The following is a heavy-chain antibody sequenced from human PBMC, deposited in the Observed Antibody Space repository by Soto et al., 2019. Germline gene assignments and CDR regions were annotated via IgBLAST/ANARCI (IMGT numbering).Heavy chain of an antibody. J-gene: IGHJ6*02. CDR2: IYPGDSDT. CDR3: ARNGDPTYYYYYGMDV. Sequence: GESLKISCKGSGYSFTSYWIGWVRQMPGKGLEWMGIIYPGDSDTRYSPSFQGQVTISADKSISTAYLQWSSLKASDTAMYYCARNGDPTYYYYYGMDVWGQGTTVTVS. CDR1: GYSFTSYW. V-gene: IGHV5-51*01. D-gene: IGHD4-17*01.